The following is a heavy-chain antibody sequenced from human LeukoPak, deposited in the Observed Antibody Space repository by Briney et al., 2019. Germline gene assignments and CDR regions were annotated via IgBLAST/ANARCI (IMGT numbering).Heavy chain of an antibody. CDR2: INSDGSST. CDR1: GFTFSSYW. D-gene: IGHD6-13*01. V-gene: IGHV3-74*01. J-gene: IGHJ3*02. Sequence: PGGSLRLSCAASGFTFSSYWMHWVRQAPGKGLVWVSRINSDGSSTSYADSVKGRFTISRDNAKNTLYLQMNSLRAEDTAVYYCAREELIIAAAGTSGAFDIWGQGTMVTVSS. CDR3: AREELIIAAAGTSGAFDI.